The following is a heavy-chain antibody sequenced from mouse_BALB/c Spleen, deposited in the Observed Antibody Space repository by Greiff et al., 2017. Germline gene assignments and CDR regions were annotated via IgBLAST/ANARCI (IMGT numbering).Heavy chain of an antibody. CDR3: AREGNSDYYAMDY. J-gene: IGHJ4*01. D-gene: IGHD2-1*01. CDR2: ISSGGSYT. CDR1: GFTFSSYA. Sequence: EVKLMESGGGLVKPGGSLKLSCAASGFTFSSYAMSWVRQSPEKRLEWVAEISSGGSYTYYPDTVTGRFTISRDNAKNTLYLEMSSLRSEDTAMYYCAREGNSDYYAMDYWGQGTSVTVSS. V-gene: IGHV5-9-4*01.